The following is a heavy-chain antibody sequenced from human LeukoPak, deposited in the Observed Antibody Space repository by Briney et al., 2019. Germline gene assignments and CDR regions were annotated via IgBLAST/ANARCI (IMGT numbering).Heavy chain of an antibody. D-gene: IGHD1-26*01. Sequence: ASVKVSCKASGYTFTTCGISWVRQAPGQGLEWMGWISAYNGHTNYAQNLQGRVTMTTDTSTSTAYMELRSLRSDDTAVYYCARAGLWELPRYAFDIWGQGTMVTVSS. CDR3: ARAGLWELPRYAFDI. CDR1: GYTFTTCG. V-gene: IGHV1-18*01. CDR2: ISAYNGHT. J-gene: IGHJ3*02.